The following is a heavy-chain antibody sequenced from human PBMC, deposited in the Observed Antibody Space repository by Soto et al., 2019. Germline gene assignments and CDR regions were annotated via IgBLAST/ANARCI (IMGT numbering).Heavy chain of an antibody. D-gene: IGHD5-18*01. CDR2: INHRGST. Sequence: PSETLSLTCAVYGGSFSGYYWSWIRQPPGKGLEWIGEINHRGSTKYNPSLKSRVTISADTSKNQFSLKLSSVAAADTAVYYCAKNKVEMDTFYHYYAMDVWGQGTRVTVSS. CDR3: AKNKVEMDTFYHYYAMDV. CDR1: GGSFSGYY. J-gene: IGHJ6*02. V-gene: IGHV4-34*01.